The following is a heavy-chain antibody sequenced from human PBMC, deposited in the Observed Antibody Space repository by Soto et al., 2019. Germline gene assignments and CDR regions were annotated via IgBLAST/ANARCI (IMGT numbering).Heavy chain of an antibody. CDR2: IRSKAYGGTT. J-gene: IGHJ4*02. V-gene: IGHV3-49*03. Sequence: GGSLRLSCTASGFTFGDYAMSWFRQAPGKGLEWVGFIRSKAYGGTTEYAASVKGRFTISRDDSKSIAYLQMNSLKTEDTAVYYCTRDPPLYYYDTSGTSDYWGQGTLVTVSS. CDR1: GFTFGDYA. D-gene: IGHD3-22*01. CDR3: TRDPPLYYYDTSGTSDY.